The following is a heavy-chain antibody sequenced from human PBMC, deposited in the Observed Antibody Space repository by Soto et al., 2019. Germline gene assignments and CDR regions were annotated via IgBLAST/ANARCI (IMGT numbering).Heavy chain of an antibody. D-gene: IGHD3-10*01. V-gene: IGHV5-10-1*01. CDR2: IDPSDSYT. Sequence: GESLKISCKGAGYSFTSYWISWVRQMPGKGLEWMGRIDPSDSYTNYSPSFQGHVTIPADKSISTAYLQWSSLKASDTAMYYCARGAPFRSSGIDYWGQGTLVTVSS. J-gene: IGHJ4*02. CDR1: GYSFTSYW. CDR3: ARGAPFRSSGIDY.